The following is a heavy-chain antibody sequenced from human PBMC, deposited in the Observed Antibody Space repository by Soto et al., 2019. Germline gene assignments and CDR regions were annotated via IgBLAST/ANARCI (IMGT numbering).Heavy chain of an antibody. V-gene: IGHV1-8*01. CDR1: GYTFTSYD. D-gene: IGHD6-13*01. J-gene: IGHJ6*03. Sequence: GASVKVSCKASGYTFTSYDINWVRQATGQGLEWMGWMNPNSGNTGYAQKFQGRVTMTRNTSISTAYMELSSLRSEDTAVYYCASDAIAAAGTLHYYYYMDVWGKGTTVTVSS. CDR3: ASDAIAAAGTLHYYYYMDV. CDR2: MNPNSGNT.